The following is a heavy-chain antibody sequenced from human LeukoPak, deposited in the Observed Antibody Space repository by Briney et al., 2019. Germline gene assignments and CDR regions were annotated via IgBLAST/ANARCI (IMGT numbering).Heavy chain of an antibody. J-gene: IGHJ4*02. V-gene: IGHV4-39*01. CDR1: GGSISSSSYY. CDR3: ARPRVETIRAYYFDC. CDR2: IYYSGST. Sequence: PSETLSLTCTVSGGSISSSSYYWGWIRQPPGKGLEWIGRIYYSGSTYYNPSLKSRVTISVDTSKNQFSLKLSSVTAADTAVYYCARPRVETIRAYYFDCWGQGTLVTVSS. D-gene: IGHD5-18*01.